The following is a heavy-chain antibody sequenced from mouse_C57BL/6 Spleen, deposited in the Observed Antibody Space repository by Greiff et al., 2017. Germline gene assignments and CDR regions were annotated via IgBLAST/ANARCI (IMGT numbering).Heavy chain of an antibody. V-gene: IGHV1-20*01. J-gene: IGHJ1*03. CDR2: INPNNGDT. CDR3: ASSDDCGSSYAYWYFDV. D-gene: IGHD1-1*01. Sequence: VQLQQSGPELVKPGDSVKISCKASGYSFTGYFMNWVMQSPGKSLEWIGRINPNNGDTFYNQKFKSKATLTVDKSSSTAHMELRSLTSEDSAVYYAASSDDCGSSYAYWYFDVWGTGTTVTVSS. CDR1: GYSFTGYF.